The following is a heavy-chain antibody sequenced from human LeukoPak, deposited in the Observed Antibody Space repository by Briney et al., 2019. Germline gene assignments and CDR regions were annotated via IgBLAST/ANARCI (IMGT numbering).Heavy chain of an antibody. J-gene: IGHJ4*02. CDR2: IWSSGNNI. V-gene: IGHV3-33*01. CDR1: GFTFRGSG. Sequence: GRSLRLSCAASGFTFRGSGMHWVRQAPAKGLEWVAIIWSSGNNIHYADSVRGRFTISRDNSRNTLYLQMDSLRAEDTAVYYCARDIGDCSSGRCYSDYIHYWGQGTLVTVSS. CDR3: ARDIGDCSSGRCYSDYIHY. D-gene: IGHD2-15*01.